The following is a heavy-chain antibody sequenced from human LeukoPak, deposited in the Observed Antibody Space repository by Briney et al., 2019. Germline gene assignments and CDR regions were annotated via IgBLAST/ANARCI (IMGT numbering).Heavy chain of an antibody. CDR3: ATGIGSNCGAYFDWFDP. CDR1: GYTLTELS. CDR2: FDPEDGET. D-gene: IGHD4-11*01. V-gene: IGHV1-24*01. J-gene: IGHJ5*02. Sequence: ASVKVSCKVSGYTLTELSMHWVRQAPGKGLEWMGGFDPEDGETIYAQKFQGRVTMTEDTSTDTAYMELSSLRSEDTAVYYCATGIGSNCGAYFDWFDPWGQGTLVTVSS.